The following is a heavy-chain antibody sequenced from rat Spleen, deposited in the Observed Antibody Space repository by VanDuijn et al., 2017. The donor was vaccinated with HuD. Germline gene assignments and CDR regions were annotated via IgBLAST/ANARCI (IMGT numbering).Heavy chain of an antibody. J-gene: IGHJ3*01. CDR1: GFSLTDYS. CDR3: ARGWERFAY. D-gene: IGHD5-1*01. V-gene: IGHV2S63*01. Sequence: VQLKESGPGLVQPSQTLSLTCTVSGFSLTDYSVHWVRQPPGKGLEWMGIMWSGGSTAYNSALKSRLSITRDISKSQLFLKMNSLQTEDTAMYFCARGWERFAYWGQGTLVTVSS. CDR2: MWSGGST.